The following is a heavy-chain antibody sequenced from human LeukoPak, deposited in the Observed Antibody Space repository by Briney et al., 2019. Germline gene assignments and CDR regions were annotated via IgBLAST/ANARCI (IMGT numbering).Heavy chain of an antibody. J-gene: IGHJ4*02. CDR3: AKDRTKYSGYVHFDC. CDR2: FSGSGDST. D-gene: IGHD5-12*01. V-gene: IGHV3-23*01. Sequence: PGGSLRLSCVASGFTFSNYAMSWVRQAPGKGLEWVSSFSGSGDSTNYADSVKGRFTISRDNSKNTLYLQMNSLRAEDTAVYYCAKDRTKYSGYVHFDCWGQGTLVTVSS. CDR1: GFTFSNYA.